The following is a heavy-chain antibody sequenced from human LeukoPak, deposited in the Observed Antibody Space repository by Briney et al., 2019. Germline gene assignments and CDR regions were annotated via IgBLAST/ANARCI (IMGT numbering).Heavy chain of an antibody. J-gene: IGHJ4*02. CDR2: ISYTSRAR. CDR1: GFTFSSYN. V-gene: IGHV3-48*01. D-gene: IGHD6-13*01. CDR3: AKAHIYSSSWCIDY. Sequence: GGSLRLSCAASGFTFSSYNMNWVRQAPGKGLEWVSSISYTSRARYYADSVKGRFTISRDNSKDTLYLQMNSLRAEDTAVYYCAKAHIYSSSWCIDYWGQGTLVTVSS.